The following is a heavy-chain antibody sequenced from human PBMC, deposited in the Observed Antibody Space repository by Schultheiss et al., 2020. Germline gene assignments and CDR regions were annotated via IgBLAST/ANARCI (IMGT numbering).Heavy chain of an antibody. CDR1: GGSISSGGYY. CDR3: ARDSEQYGGNPNWFDP. Sequence: SQTLSLTCTVSGGSISSGGYYWSWIRQHPGKGLEWIGYIYYSGSTYYNPSLKSRVTMSVDTSKNQFSLKLSSVTAADTAVYYCARDSEQYGGNPNWFDPWGQGTLLPVP. J-gene: IGHJ5*02. V-gene: IGHV4-31*03. CDR2: IYYSGST. D-gene: IGHD4-23*01.